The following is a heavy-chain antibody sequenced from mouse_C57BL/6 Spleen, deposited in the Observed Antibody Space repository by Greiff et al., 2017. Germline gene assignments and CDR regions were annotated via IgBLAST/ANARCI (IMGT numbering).Heavy chain of an antibody. CDR1: GFTFSDYY. J-gene: IGHJ4*01. V-gene: IGHV5-16*01. Sequence: EVMLVESEGGLVQPGSSMKLSCTASGFTFSDYYMAWVRQVPEKGLEWVANINYDGSSTYYLDSLKSRFIISRDNAKNILYLQMSSLKSEDTATYYCARAVYDGYFYAMDDWGQGTSVTVSS. D-gene: IGHD2-3*01. CDR2: INYDGSST. CDR3: ARAVYDGYFYAMDD.